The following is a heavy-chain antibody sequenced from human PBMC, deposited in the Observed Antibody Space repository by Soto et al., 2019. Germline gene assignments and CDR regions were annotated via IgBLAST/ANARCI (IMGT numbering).Heavy chain of an antibody. V-gene: IGHV1-69*13. CDR3: ARYLGPGTTVFNGMDV. J-gene: IGHJ6*02. CDR1: GGTFSSHA. Sequence: ASVKVSCKASGGTFSSHAISWVRQAPGQGLEWMGGIIPIFGTANYAQKFQGRVTITADESTSTAYMELSSLRSEDTAVYYCARYLGPGTTVFNGMDVWGQGTTVTVSS. CDR2: IIPIFGTA. D-gene: IGHD1-1*01.